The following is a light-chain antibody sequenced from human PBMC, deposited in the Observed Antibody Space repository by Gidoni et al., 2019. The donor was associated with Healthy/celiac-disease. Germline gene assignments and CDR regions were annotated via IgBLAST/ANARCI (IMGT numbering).Light chain of an antibody. Sequence: EIVLTQSPATLSLSPGESATLSCSARQSVSSILAWYQQKPGQAPRLLIYDASNRATGIPARFSGSGSGTDFTLTISSLEPEDFAVYYCQQRSNWPPRWTFGQGTKVEIK. CDR3: QQRSNWPPRWT. CDR2: DAS. V-gene: IGKV3-11*01. J-gene: IGKJ1*01. CDR1: QSVSSI.